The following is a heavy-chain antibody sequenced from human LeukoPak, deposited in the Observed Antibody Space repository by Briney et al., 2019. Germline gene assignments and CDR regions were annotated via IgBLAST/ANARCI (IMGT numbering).Heavy chain of an antibody. Sequence: GGSLRLSCAASGFTFSSYSMNWVRQAPGKGLEWVSYISSSSSTIYYADSVKGRFTISRDNSKNTLFLQMNILRAEDTAVYYCARAAYDSSGYLTLWGQGTLVAVSS. D-gene: IGHD3-22*01. CDR1: GFTFSSYS. J-gene: IGHJ4*02. V-gene: IGHV3-48*01. CDR2: ISSSSSTI. CDR3: ARAAYDSSGYLTL.